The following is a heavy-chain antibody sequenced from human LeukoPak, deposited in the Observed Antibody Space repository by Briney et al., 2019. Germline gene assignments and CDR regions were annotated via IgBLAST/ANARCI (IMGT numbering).Heavy chain of an antibody. D-gene: IGHD6-19*01. CDR3: AKSVADGDY. V-gene: IGHV3-21*01. CDR2: INKDTTYI. Sequence: GGSLRLSCAASGFNFNDSGFNWVRQAPGKGREWVSCINKDTTYIYYSDSVQGRFTISRDNSKNTVYLQMNSLRAEDTAVYYCAKSVADGDYWGQGTLVAVSS. J-gene: IGHJ4*02. CDR1: GFNFNDSG.